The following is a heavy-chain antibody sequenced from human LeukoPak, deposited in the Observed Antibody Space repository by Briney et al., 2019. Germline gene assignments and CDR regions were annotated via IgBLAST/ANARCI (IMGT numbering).Heavy chain of an antibody. D-gene: IGHD7-27*01. V-gene: IGHV1-69*05. Sequence: SVKVSCKASGGTFSSYAISWVRQAPGQGLEWMGGIIPIFGTANYAQKFQGRVTITTDESTSTAHMELSSLRSEDTAVYYCARERGISWGWDIWGQGTMVTVSS. CDR1: GGTFSSYA. CDR3: ARERGISWGWDI. J-gene: IGHJ3*02. CDR2: IIPIFGTA.